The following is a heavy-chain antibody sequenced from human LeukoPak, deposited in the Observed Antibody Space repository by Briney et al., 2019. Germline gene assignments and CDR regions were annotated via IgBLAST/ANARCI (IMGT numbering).Heavy chain of an antibody. CDR1: GFTFSNYS. CDR3: AGYGDYGLWDY. D-gene: IGHD4-17*01. V-gene: IGHV3-21*04. J-gene: IGHJ4*02. CDR2: ISGSNSYI. Sequence: GGSLRLSCVASGFTFSNYSMNWVRQAPGKGLEWVSSISGSNSYIYYADSVRGRFTISRDNAKNSLYLQMSGLRAEDTAVYYCAGYGDYGLWDYWGQGTLVTVSS.